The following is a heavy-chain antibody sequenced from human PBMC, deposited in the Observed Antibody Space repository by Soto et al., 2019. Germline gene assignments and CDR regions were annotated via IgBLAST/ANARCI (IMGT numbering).Heavy chain of an antibody. CDR3: AHNTPQHSGAFDI. D-gene: IGHD6-19*01. J-gene: IGHJ3*02. CDR2: LYWDDDN. Sequence: SGPTLVNPTQALTLTCTFSGFSLRTTGVGVGWIRQPPGKALEWLALLYWDDDNRYNPSLKSRLTLTKDTSKSQVVLTLTNVDPADTATYYCAHNTPQHSGAFDIWGQGTMVTVSS. V-gene: IGHV2-5*02. CDR1: GFSLRTTGVG.